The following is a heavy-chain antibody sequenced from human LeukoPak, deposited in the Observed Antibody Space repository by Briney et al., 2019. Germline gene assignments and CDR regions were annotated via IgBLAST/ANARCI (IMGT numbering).Heavy chain of an antibody. CDR3: AKGNRAFLVVDGYRGGWYYFDY. J-gene: IGHJ4*02. D-gene: IGHD3-3*02. V-gene: IGHV3-30*18. CDR1: GFTFSSYG. Sequence: GRSLRLSCAASGFTFSSYGMHWVRQAPGKGLEWVAVISYDGSNKYYADSVKGRFTISRDNSKNTLYLQMNSLRAEDTVVYYFAKGNRAFLVVDGYRGGWYYFDYWGQGTLVTVSS. CDR2: ISYDGSNK.